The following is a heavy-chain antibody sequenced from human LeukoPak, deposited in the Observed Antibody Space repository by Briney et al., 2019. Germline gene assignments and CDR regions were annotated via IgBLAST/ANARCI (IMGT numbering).Heavy chain of an antibody. J-gene: IGHJ6*02. Sequence: PGGSLRLSCAASGFTFSSYSMNWVRQAPGKGLEWVSYISSSASTIYYADSVKGRFTISRDNAKNPLYLQMNSLRAEDTAVYYCARDARPRTYYYYGMDVWGQGTTVTVSS. D-gene: IGHD3/OR15-3a*01. V-gene: IGHV3-48*01. CDR2: ISSSASTI. CDR1: GFTFSSYS. CDR3: ARDARPRTYYYYGMDV.